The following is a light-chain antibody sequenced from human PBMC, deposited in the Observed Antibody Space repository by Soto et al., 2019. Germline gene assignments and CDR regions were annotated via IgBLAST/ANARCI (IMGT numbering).Light chain of an antibody. CDR2: EVN. CDR3: CSYAGTNNFVV. J-gene: IGLJ2*01. CDR1: SSDVGGYQY. V-gene: IGLV2-8*01. Sequence: QSVLTQPPSASGSPGQSVTISCTGTSSDVGGYQYVSWYQQHPDKAPKLVIFEVNKRPSGVPDRFSGSKSGNTASLTVSGLQAEDEADYYCCSYAGTNNFVVFGGGTKVTVL.